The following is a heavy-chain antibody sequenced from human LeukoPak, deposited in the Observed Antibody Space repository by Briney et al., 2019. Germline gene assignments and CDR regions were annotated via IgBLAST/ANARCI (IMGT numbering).Heavy chain of an antibody. CDR3: TRNDYGDYAENY. J-gene: IGHJ4*02. V-gene: IGHV3-73*01. Sequence: GGSLRLSCAASGLTFSGSAMHWVRQASGKGLEWVGRIRSKANSYATAYAASVKGRFTISRDDSKNTAYLQMNSLKTEDTAVYYCTRNDYGDYAENYWGQGTLVTVSS. D-gene: IGHD4-17*01. CDR2: IRSKANSYAT. CDR1: GLTFSGSA.